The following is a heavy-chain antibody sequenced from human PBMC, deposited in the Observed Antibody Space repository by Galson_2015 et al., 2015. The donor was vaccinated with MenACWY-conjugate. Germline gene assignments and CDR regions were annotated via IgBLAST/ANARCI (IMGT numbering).Heavy chain of an antibody. CDR3: ARDRADYGGGYYYYYGMDV. D-gene: IGHD4-23*01. J-gene: IGHJ6*02. Sequence: CAISGDSVSSNSAAWNWIRQSPSRGLEWLGRTYYRSKWYNDYAVSVKSRITINPDTSKNQFSLQLNSVTPEDTAVYYCARDRADYGGGYYYYYGMDVWGQGTTVTVSS. V-gene: IGHV6-1*01. CDR1: GDSVSSNSAA. CDR2: TYYRSKWYN.